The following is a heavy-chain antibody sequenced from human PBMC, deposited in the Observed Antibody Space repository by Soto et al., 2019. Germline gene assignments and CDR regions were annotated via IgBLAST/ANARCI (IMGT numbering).Heavy chain of an antibody. J-gene: IGHJ4*02. V-gene: IGHV3-53*04. D-gene: IGHD3-22*01. CDR3: AIYGSRKLPGY. Sequence: LRLCYTAAELKVINHDMIRVLQAPGKGLEWVSVIYSGGSTYYADSVKGRFTISRHNSKNTLYLQMNSLRAEDTAVYYCAIYGSRKLPGYWGQGTLVTVSS. CDR1: ELKVINHD. CDR2: IYSGGST.